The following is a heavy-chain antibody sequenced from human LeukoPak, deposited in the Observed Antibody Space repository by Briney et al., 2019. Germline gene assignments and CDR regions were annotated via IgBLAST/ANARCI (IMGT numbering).Heavy chain of an antibody. V-gene: IGHV3-30*03. J-gene: IGHJ4*02. CDR3: ARGGQPATIYYFDY. CDR2: ISHDGRNN. Sequence: GGSLRLSCAASGFTFSRYGMHWVRQAPGKGLEWVALISHDGRNNYYGDSVKGRFTSSRDDSKNTLYLQMNRLRAEDTAVYYCARGGQPATIYYFDYWGQGTLVTVSS. CDR1: GFTFSRYG. D-gene: IGHD2-2*01.